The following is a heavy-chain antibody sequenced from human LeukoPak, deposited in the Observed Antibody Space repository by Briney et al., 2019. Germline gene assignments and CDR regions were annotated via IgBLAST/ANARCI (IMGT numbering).Heavy chain of an antibody. V-gene: IGHV3-21*04. CDR1: GFTFSSYS. Sequence: GGSLRLSCAASGFTFSSYSMNWVRQAPGKGLEWVSSISSSSSYIYYADSVKGRFTISRDNSKNTLYLQMNSLRAEDTAVYYCAKGIRVAAARWYFDLWGRGTLVTVSS. J-gene: IGHJ2*01. D-gene: IGHD6-13*01. CDR2: ISSSSSYI. CDR3: AKGIRVAAARWYFDL.